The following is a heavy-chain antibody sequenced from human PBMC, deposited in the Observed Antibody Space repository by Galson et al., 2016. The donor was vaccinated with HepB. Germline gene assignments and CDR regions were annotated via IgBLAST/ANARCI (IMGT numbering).Heavy chain of an antibody. CDR1: GFSVSYNF. CDR3: ARPHSSAYRNAFDI. D-gene: IGHD3-22*01. J-gene: IGHJ3*02. CDR2: IHGGVTT. Sequence: SLRLSCAASGFSVSYNFMSWVRQAPGKGLEWVSVIHGGVTTSYYADSVEGRFTISRDTSKSTLYLQMSSLRAEDTAVYYCARPHSSAYRNAFDIWGQGTMVTVSS. V-gene: IGHV3-66*02.